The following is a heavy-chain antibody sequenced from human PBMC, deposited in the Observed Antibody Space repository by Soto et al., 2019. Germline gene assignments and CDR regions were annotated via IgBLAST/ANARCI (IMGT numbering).Heavy chain of an antibody. CDR1: CGSVSSGSYY. J-gene: IGHJ4*02. D-gene: IGHD6-19*01. CDR2: IYYSGST. CDR3: TRVLIAVAGFYFDY. V-gene: IGHV4-61*01. Sequence: LSVTCTVSCGSVSSGSYYWSWIRQPPGKGLEWIGYIYYSGSTNYNPSLKSRVTISVDTSKNQFSLKLSSVTAADTAVYYCTRVLIAVAGFYFDYWGQGTLVTVSS.